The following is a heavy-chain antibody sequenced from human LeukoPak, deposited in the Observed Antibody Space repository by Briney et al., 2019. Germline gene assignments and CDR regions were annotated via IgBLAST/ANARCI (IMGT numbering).Heavy chain of an antibody. CDR2: IYYSGST. CDR3: TRGSIAYYYMDV. CDR1: DDSITMYY. Sequence: SETLSLTCTVSDDSITMYYWTWIRQPPGKGLEWIGNIYYSGSTNYNPSLKSRVTISVDTSKNQFSLKLSSVTAADTAVYYCTRGSIAYYYMDVWGKGTTVTISS. J-gene: IGHJ6*03. V-gene: IGHV4-59*01. D-gene: IGHD3-22*01.